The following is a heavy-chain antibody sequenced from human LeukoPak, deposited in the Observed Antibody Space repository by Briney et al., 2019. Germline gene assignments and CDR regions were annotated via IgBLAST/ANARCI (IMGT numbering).Heavy chain of an antibody. D-gene: IGHD5-24*01. J-gene: IGHJ5*02. CDR2: IYYSGST. Sequence: SETLSLTCTVSGGSISSSSYYWGWIRQPPGKGLEWIVSIYYSGSTYYNPSLKSRVTISVDTSKNQFSLKLSSVTAADTAVYYCGVNEMATLWFDPWGQGTLVTVSS. CDR3: GVNEMATLWFDP. V-gene: IGHV4-39*07. CDR1: GGSISSSSYY.